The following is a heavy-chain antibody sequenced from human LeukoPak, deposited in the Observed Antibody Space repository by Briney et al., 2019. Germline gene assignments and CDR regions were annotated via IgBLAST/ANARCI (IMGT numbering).Heavy chain of an antibody. CDR3: ARHTYYGSGSYY. CDR1: GGSISSSSYY. CDR2: IYYSGST. D-gene: IGHD3-10*01. Sequence: SETLSLTCTVSGGSISSSSYYWGWIRQPPGKGLEWIGSIYYSGSTYYNSSLKSRVTISVDTSKNQFSLKLSSVTAADTAVYYCARHTYYGSGSYYWGQGTLVTVSS. J-gene: IGHJ4*02. V-gene: IGHV4-39*01.